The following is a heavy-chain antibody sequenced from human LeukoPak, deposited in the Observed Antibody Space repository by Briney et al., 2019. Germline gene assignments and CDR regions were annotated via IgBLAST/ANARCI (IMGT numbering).Heavy chain of an antibody. J-gene: IGHJ4*02. V-gene: IGHV3-9*01. CDR3: AKGERALPN. CDR1: GFTFDDYA. Sequence: PGGSLRLSCAASGFTFDDYAMHWVRQAPGKGLEWVSGISWNSGSIGYADSVKGRFTISRDNAKNSLYLQMNSLRAEDTALYYCAKGERALPNWGQGTLVTVSS. CDR2: ISWNSGSI.